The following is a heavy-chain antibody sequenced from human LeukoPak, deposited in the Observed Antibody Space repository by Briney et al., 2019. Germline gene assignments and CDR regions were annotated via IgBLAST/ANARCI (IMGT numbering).Heavy chain of an antibody. CDR3: ARDGPRSVSSSSYFDY. V-gene: IGHV3-48*04. CDR2: ISGSGSTK. CDR1: GFTFSSYG. Sequence: GGTLRLSCAASGFTFSSYGMSWVRQAPGKGLEWVSAISGSGSTKYYADSVKGRFTISRDNAKNSLYLQMNSLRAEDTALYYCARDGPRSVSSSSYFDYWGQGTLVTVSS. J-gene: IGHJ4*02. D-gene: IGHD6-13*01.